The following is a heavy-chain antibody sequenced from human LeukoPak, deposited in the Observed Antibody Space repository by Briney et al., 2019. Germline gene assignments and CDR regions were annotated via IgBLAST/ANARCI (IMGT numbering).Heavy chain of an antibody. V-gene: IGHV3-30*02. CDR2: VGYDGSNK. CDR1: GFTLSSYC. Sequence: AGGSLRLSCAASGFTLSSYCMDWVRQAPGKGLEWVAFVGYDGSNKYYADSVKGRFTISRDNSKNTLYLQMSNLRAADAAVYYCAKAPLGRCTGVSCYYFDYWGQGTLVTVSS. J-gene: IGHJ4*02. CDR3: AKAPLGRCTGVSCYYFDY. D-gene: IGHD2-15*01.